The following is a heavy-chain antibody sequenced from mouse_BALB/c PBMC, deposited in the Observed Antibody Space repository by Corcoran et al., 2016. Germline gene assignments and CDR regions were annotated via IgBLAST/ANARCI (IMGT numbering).Heavy chain of an antibody. CDR3: AKTYYGIFSWFAY. Sequence: QIQLVQSGPELKKPGETVKISCKASGYTFTNYGMNWVKQAPGKGLKWMGWINTYTGEPTYADDFKGRFAFSLETSASTAYLQINNLKNEDMATYFCAKTYYGIFSWFAYWGQGTLVTVSA. V-gene: IGHV9-1*02. D-gene: IGHD2-10*01. CDR1: GYTFTNYG. CDR2: INTYTGEP. J-gene: IGHJ3*01.